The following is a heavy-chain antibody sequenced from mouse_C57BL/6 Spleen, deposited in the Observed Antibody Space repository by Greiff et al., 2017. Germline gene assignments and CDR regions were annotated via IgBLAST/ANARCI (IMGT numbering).Heavy chain of an antibody. CDR2: IDPSDSYT. Sequence: QVQLQQPGAELVKPGASVKLSCKASGYTFPSYWMQWVKQRPGQGLGWIGEIDPSDSYTNYNQKFKGKATLTVDTSSSTAYMQLSSLTSEDSAVYYCARRGGYYGSRDFDYWGQGTTLTVSS. J-gene: IGHJ2*01. CDR1: GYTFPSYW. CDR3: ARRGGYYGSRDFDY. D-gene: IGHD1-1*01. V-gene: IGHV1-50*01.